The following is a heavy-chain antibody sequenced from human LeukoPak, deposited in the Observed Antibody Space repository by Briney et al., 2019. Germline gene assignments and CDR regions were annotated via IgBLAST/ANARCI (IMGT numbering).Heavy chain of an antibody. CDR1: GFTFSSYA. CDR3: TKELIAMIVVAQPNWFDP. D-gene: IGHD3-22*01. J-gene: IGHJ5*02. Sequence: PGGSLRLSCAASGFTFSSYAMSWVRQAPGKGLEWVSAISGSGGSTYYADSVKGRFTISRDNSKNTLYLQMNSLRAEDTAVYYSTKELIAMIVVAQPNWFDPWGKGTLVTVSS. CDR2: ISGSGGST. V-gene: IGHV3-23*01.